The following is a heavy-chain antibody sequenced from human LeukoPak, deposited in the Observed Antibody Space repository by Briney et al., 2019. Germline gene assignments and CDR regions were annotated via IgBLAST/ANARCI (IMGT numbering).Heavy chain of an antibody. V-gene: IGHV1-18*01. CDR2: ISAYNGNT. J-gene: IGHJ3*02. CDR1: GYSFSSNG. Sequence: ASVKVSYKASGYSFSSNGISWVRQAPGQGLERMGWISAYNGNTNYAQKFQGRVTMTTDTSTSTAYMEVRGLRSDDTAVYYCARHKPYGSGSFDTFDIWGQGTMVTVSS. D-gene: IGHD3-10*01. CDR3: ARHKPYGSGSFDTFDI.